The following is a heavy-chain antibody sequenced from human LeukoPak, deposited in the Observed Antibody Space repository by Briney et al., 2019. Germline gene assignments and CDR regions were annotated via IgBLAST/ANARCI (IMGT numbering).Heavy chain of an antibody. CDR1: GYTFTNYA. CDR2: INTNTGNP. CDR3: ARLVYYGSSGPYYFDY. D-gene: IGHD3-22*01. Sequence: ASVKVSCTASGYTFTNYAMNWVRQAPGQGLEWVGWINTNTGNPTYAQGFTGRFVFSLDTSVSTAYLQISSLKAEDTAVYYCARLVYYGSSGPYYFDYWGQGTLVTVSS. J-gene: IGHJ4*02. V-gene: IGHV7-4-1*02.